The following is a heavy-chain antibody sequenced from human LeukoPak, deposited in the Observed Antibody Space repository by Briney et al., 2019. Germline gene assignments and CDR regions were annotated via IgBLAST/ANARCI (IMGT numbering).Heavy chain of an antibody. CDR2: IHPSGST. D-gene: IGHD6-19*01. Sequence: PSGTLSLTCAVSGVSINNNKWWSWVRQPPGKGLEWIGEIHPSGSTTYNPSLKSRVTMSVDKSKNRFSLKLTSVTAADTAVYYCATQQWPPAEGAFDIWGRGTMVTVSS. J-gene: IGHJ3*02. CDR3: ATQQWPPAEGAFDI. CDR1: GVSINNNKW. V-gene: IGHV4-4*02.